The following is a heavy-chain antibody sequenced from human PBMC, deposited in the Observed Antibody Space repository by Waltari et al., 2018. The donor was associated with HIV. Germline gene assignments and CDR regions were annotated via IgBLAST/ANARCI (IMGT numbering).Heavy chain of an antibody. Sequence: VQLVQSGTQGTKPGESLTISWKASGYRVTTSWLPWVRQRPGKGLEWMGIVYPGDSETRYSPSFEGQVTISVDKSIATAYLQWSSLKASDSAVYYCARPGLAYCGGDCYYHFWGQGTLVSVSS. V-gene: IGHV5-51*01. CDR2: VYPGDSET. J-gene: IGHJ4*02. CDR1: GYRVTTSW. CDR3: ARPGLAYCGGDCYYHF. D-gene: IGHD2-21*02.